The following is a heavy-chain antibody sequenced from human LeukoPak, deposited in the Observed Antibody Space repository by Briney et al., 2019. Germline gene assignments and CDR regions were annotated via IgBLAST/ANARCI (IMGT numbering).Heavy chain of an antibody. CDR3: AKSNGYGLIDI. CDR1: GGSISSYY. CDR2: IFYTGST. J-gene: IGHJ3*02. D-gene: IGHD3-10*01. Sequence: SETLSLTCTVSGGSISSYYWGWVRQPPGKALEWIGNIFYTGSTYYSPSLKSRVTISLDTSRNQFSLRLNSVTAADTAVYYCAKSNGYGLIDIWGQGTMVTVSS. V-gene: IGHV4-39*07.